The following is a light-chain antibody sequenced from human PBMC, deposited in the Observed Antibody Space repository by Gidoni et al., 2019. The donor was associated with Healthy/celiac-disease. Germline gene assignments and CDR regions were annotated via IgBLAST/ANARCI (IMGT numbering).Light chain of an antibody. V-gene: IGKV1-39*01. CDR1: QSISIY. CDR3: QQSYSTPIT. Sequence: DLHMTQSPSSLSASVGDIVTITCRESQSISIYLNWYQQKPGKAPKLLIYDASSFQSGVPSRFIGSGSGTDFTLTISILQPEDFATYYCQQSYSTPITFGQXTRLEIK. CDR2: DAS. J-gene: IGKJ5*01.